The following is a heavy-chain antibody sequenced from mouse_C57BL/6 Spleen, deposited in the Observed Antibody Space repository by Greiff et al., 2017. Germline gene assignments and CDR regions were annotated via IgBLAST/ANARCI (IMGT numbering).Heavy chain of an antibody. CDR3: AREGAYYYGSHFDY. CDR1: GYTFTSYW. D-gene: IGHD1-1*01. J-gene: IGHJ2*01. CDR2: IYPGSGST. Sequence: QVQLQQPGAELVKPGASVKMSCKASGYTFTSYWITWVKQRPGQGLEWIGDIYPGSGSTNYNEKFKSKATLTVDTSSSTAYMQLSSLTSEDSVVYYCAREGAYYYGSHFDYWGQGTTLTVSS. V-gene: IGHV1-55*01.